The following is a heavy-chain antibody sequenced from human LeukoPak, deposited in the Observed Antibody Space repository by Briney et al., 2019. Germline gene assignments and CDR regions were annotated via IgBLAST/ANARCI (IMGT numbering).Heavy chain of an antibody. D-gene: IGHD6-19*01. V-gene: IGHV4-34*01. CDR1: GESFSGYF. CDR3: AREAPPGIAVAGTNHDAFDI. Sequence: PSETLSLTCAVYGESFSGYFWSWIRQPPGKGLEWIGEINHSGSTNYNPSLKSRVTISVDTSKNQFSLKLSSVTAADTAVYYCAREAPPGIAVAGTNHDAFDIWGQGTMVTVSS. CDR2: INHSGST. J-gene: IGHJ3*02.